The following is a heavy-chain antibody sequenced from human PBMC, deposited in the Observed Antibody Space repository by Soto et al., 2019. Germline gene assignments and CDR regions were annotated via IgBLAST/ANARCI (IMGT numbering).Heavy chain of an antibody. V-gene: IGHV1-69*01. CDR1: GGTLTNHA. CDR2: IIPIFGTS. Sequence: VKASCRVPGGTLTNHASNWVRQAPGQGLEWMGGIIPIFGTSNYAEKFQGRVTIPADESTRTAYIELSSLRSQDTAVYYCVTGKMREMATILRDKWFDPWGQGTQVTVSS. CDR3: VTGKMREMATILRDKWFDP. J-gene: IGHJ5*02. D-gene: IGHD5-12*01.